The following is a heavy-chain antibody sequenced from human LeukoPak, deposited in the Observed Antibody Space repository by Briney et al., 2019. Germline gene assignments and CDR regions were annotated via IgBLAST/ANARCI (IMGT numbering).Heavy chain of an antibody. CDR2: INYRGET. CDR3: ARDRPQSADILTGPDY. CDR1: GASTSSSF. Sequence: SETLSLTCTVSGASTSSSFWSWIRQSPGKGLEWIGYINYRGETSQNPSLESRVSMSVDTSKNQISLQLTSVTAADTAVYYCARDRPQSADILTGPDYWGQGTLVTVSS. D-gene: IGHD3-9*01. J-gene: IGHJ4*02. V-gene: IGHV4-59*12.